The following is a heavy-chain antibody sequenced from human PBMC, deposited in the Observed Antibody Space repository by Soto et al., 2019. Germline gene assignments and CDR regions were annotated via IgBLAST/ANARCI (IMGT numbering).Heavy chain of an antibody. CDR1: GYTFINYH. J-gene: IGHJ4*02. D-gene: IGHD5-12*01. CDR3: AKSPRGEMATD. CDR2: INTYNGMT. Sequence: QVQLVQSGGEVKKPGASVTVSCKASGYTFINYHITWVRQAPGQGREWMAWINTYNGMTDYAQRFQGRVTMTRDTSTSTAYMALRNLGSDDTAVYFCAKSPRGEMATDWGQGTLVTVSS. V-gene: IGHV1-18*01.